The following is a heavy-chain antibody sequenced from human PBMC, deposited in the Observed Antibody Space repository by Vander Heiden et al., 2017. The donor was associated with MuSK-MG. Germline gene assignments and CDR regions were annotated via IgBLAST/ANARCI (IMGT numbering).Heavy chain of an antibody. CDR2: IYYTGST. CDR3: ARRRGGSGYYLDS. CDR1: GGSVSSSLYY. J-gene: IGHJ4*02. V-gene: IGHV4-39*01. Sequence: QLQESGPGLVKPSETLSLTCTFSGGSVSSSLYYWGWIRQPPGRGLECIGNIYYTGSTYYNPSLKSRVTIFVDTSKNQFSLQLSSVTAADTAVYFCARRRGGSGYYLDSWGQGTLVTVSS. D-gene: IGHD3-22*01.